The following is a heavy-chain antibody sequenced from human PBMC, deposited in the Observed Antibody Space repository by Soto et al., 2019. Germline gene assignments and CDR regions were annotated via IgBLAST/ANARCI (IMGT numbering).Heavy chain of an antibody. V-gene: IGHV4-31*03. D-gene: IGHD2-15*01. CDR1: GGSISSGGYY. Sequence: QVQLQESGPGLVKPSQTLSLTCTVSGGSISSGGYYWSWIRQHPGKGLEWIGYIYYSGSTYSNPSLKSRVTIAVDTSKNQFSLKLGSVTAADTAVYYCARGGIVVVVAARDAFDIWGQGTMVTVSS. CDR2: IYYSGST. J-gene: IGHJ3*02. CDR3: ARGGIVVVVAARDAFDI.